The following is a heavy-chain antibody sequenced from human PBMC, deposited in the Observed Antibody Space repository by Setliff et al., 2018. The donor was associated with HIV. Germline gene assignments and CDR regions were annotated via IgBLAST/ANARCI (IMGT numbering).Heavy chain of an antibody. J-gene: IGHJ3*02. CDR1: GYTFTKFD. CDR2: MNPNSANT. Sequence: ASVKVSCKASGYTFTKFDINWVRQATGQGLEWMGWMNPNSANTGYAQRFQGRVAMTRNTSISTAYMELSSLRSEDTAVYYCVRGGRAMGYCSGGSCLENAFDIWGQGTMVTVSS. V-gene: IGHV1-8*01. D-gene: IGHD2-15*01. CDR3: VRGGRAMGYCSGGSCLENAFDI.